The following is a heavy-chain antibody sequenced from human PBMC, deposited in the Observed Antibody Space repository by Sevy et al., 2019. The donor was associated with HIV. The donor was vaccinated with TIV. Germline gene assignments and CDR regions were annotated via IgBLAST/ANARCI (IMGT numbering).Heavy chain of an antibody. CDR1: GFTFSSYS. CDR2: ISSSSSTI. Sequence: GGSLRLSCAASGFTFSSYSMNWVRQAPGKGLEWVSYISSSSSTIYYADSVKGRFTISRDNAKNSLYLQMNGLRAEDTAVYYCARSRHLIRFTVTGYFDYWGQGTLVTVSS. J-gene: IGHJ4*02. D-gene: IGHD4-17*01. V-gene: IGHV3-48*01. CDR3: ARSRHLIRFTVTGYFDY.